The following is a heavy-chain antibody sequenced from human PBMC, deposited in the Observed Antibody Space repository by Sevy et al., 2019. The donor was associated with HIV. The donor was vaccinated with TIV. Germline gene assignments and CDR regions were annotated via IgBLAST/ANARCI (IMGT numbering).Heavy chain of an antibody. CDR1: GFTFSSYA. V-gene: IGHV3-23*01. D-gene: IGHD2-15*01. J-gene: IGHJ4*02. Sequence: GGSLRLSCAASGFTFSSYAMSWVRQAPGKGLEWVSAISGSGGSTYYADSVKGRFTISRDNSKNMLYLQMNSLRAEDTAVYYCAKVLPRLKYCSGGSCYPNFDYWGQGTLVTVSS. CDR2: ISGSGGST. CDR3: AKVLPRLKYCSGGSCYPNFDY.